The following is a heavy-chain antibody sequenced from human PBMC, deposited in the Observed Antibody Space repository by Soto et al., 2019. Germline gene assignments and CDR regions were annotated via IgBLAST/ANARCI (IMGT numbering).Heavy chain of an antibody. CDR1: GFSFDNYA. CDR3: AKDAFCSGGSCYSESWFDP. D-gene: IGHD2-15*01. CDR2: ISGSGGST. Sequence: GGSLRLSCVASGFSFDNYAMSWVRQAPGKGLEWVSAISGSGGSTYYADSVKGRFTISRDNSKNTLYLQMNSLRAEDTAVYYCAKDAFCSGGSCYSESWFDPWGQGTLVTVSS. V-gene: IGHV3-23*01. J-gene: IGHJ5*02.